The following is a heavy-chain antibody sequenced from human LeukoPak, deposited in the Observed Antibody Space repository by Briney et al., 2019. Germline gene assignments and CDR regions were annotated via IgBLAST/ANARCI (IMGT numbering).Heavy chain of an antibody. J-gene: IGHJ5*02. CDR2: IIPIFGTA. Sequence: SVKVSCKASGGTFSSYAISWVRQAPGQGLEWMGGIIPIFGTANYAQKFQGRVTITADESTSTAYMELSSLRSEDTAVYYCAGEGYSSSWSYNWFDPWGQGTLVTVSS. CDR1: GGTFSSYA. D-gene: IGHD6-13*01. V-gene: IGHV1-69*01. CDR3: AGEGYSSSWSYNWFDP.